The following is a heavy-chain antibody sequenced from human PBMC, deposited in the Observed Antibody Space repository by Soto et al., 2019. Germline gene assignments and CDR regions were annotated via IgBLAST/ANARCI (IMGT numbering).Heavy chain of an antibody. CDR3: ARLYRWKIAAAGRGSGNWFDP. V-gene: IGHV4-59*08. CDR1: GGSISSYY. J-gene: IGHJ5*02. Sequence: SETLSLTCTVSGGSISSYYWSWIRQPPGKGLEWIGYIYYSGSTNYNPSLKSRVTISLDTSKNQFSLKLSSVTAADTAVYYCARLYRWKIAAAGRGSGNWFDPWGQGTLVTVSS. CDR2: IYYSGST. D-gene: IGHD6-13*01.